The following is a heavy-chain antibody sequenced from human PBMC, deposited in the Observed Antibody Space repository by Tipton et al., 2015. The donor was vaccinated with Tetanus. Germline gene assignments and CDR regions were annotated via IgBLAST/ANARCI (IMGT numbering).Heavy chain of an antibody. CDR2: IYNSGST. CDR3: ARDQARGARGWNYFDY. CDR1: GGSISSGGYY. J-gene: IGHJ4*02. D-gene: IGHD1-26*01. Sequence: GLVKPSQTLSLTCTASGGSISSGGYYWSWIRQHPGKGLEWIGDIYNSGSTYYNPSLKSRVTISVDTSKNQFSLKLNSVTAADTAVYFCARDQARGARGWNYFDYWGQGTQVTVSS. V-gene: IGHV4-31*03.